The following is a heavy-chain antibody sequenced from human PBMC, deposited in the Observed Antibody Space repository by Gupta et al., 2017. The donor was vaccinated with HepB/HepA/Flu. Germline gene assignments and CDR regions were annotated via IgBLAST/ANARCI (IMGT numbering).Heavy chain of an antibody. CDR2: IYYSGST. Sequence: QLQPQESGPGLVKPSETLSLTCTVSGGSISSSSYYWGWIRQPPGKGLEWIGSIYYSGSTYYNPSLKSRVTISVDTSKNQFSLKLSSVTAADTAVYYCARLVEAITLYNWFDPWGQGTLVTVSS. V-gene: IGHV4-39*01. D-gene: IGHD1-26*01. J-gene: IGHJ5*02. CDR1: GGSISSSSYY. CDR3: ARLVEAITLYNWFDP.